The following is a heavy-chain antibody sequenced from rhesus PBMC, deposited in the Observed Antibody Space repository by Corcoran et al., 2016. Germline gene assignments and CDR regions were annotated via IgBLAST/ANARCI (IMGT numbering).Heavy chain of an antibody. V-gene: IGHV4S11*01. CDR2: IYGSDSST. Sequence: QVQLQESGPGLVKPLETLSLTCAVSGGSISSNYWSWIRQPPGKGLEGIGYIYGSDSSTNYNPSLRSRVTLSVDTSKNQFSLKLSSVTAADTAVYYCARDYGSSYVYAYWGQGVLVTVSS. CDR1: GGSISSNY. CDR3: ARDYGSSYVYAY. J-gene: IGHJ4*01. D-gene: IGHD4-29*01.